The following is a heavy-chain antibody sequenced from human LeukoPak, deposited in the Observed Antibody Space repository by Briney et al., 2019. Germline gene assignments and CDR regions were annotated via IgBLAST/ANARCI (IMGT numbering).Heavy chain of an antibody. CDR2: INPNSGGT. D-gene: IGHD3-10*01. CDR1: GYTFTGYY. J-gene: IGHJ5*02. Sequence: ASVKVSCTASGYTFTGYYMHWVRQAPGQGLGWMGWINPNSGGTNYAQKFQGWVTMTRDTAISTAYMELSRLRSDDTAVYYCARGRTITMVRGVSWFDPWGQGTLVTVSS. CDR3: ARGRTITMVRGVSWFDP. V-gene: IGHV1-2*04.